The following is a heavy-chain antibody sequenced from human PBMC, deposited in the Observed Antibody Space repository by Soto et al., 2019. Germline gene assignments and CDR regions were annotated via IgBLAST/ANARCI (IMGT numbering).Heavy chain of an antibody. J-gene: IGHJ4*02. V-gene: IGHV1-24*01. CDR1: GYTLTELS. CDR2: FDPEDGET. CDR3: ATGSYYDILTGTTNLYFDY. D-gene: IGHD3-9*01. Sequence: ASVKVSCKVSGYTLTELSMHWVRQAPGKGLEWMGGFDPEDGETIYAQKFQGRVTMTEDTSTDTAYMELSSLRSEDTAVYYCATGSYYDILTGTTNLYFDYWGQGTLVTVSS.